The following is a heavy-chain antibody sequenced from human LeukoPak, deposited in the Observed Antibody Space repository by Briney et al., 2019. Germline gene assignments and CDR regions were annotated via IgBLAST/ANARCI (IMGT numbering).Heavy chain of an antibody. CDR3: ARGGGPILGYCSSTSCYMDY. CDR2: IIPIFGTA. Sequence: SVKVSCKASGGTFSSYAISWVRQAPGQGLERMGGIIPIFGTANYAQKFQGRVTITADESTSTAYMELSSLRSEDTAVYYCARGGGPILGYCSSTSCYMDYWGQGTLVTVSS. CDR1: GGTFSSYA. J-gene: IGHJ4*02. V-gene: IGHV1-69*13. D-gene: IGHD2-2*02.